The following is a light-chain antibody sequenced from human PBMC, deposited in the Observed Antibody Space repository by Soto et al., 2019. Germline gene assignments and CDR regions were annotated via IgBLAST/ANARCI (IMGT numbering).Light chain of an antibody. V-gene: IGLV2-14*03. J-gene: IGLJ1*01. CDR3: SSYTTTSTQV. Sequence: LPHPASLSGPPGRSITISCTGTSSDIGSFNYVSWYQHHPGTAPKLIIYGVSNRPSGVSNRFSGSKSGNTASLTISWLQAEDEADYYCSSYTTTSTQVFGTGNKVTVL. CDR1: SSDIGSFNY. CDR2: GVS.